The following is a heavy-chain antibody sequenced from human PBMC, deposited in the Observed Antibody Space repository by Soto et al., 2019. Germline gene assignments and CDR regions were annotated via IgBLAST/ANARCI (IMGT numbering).Heavy chain of an antibody. CDR2: ISGSGDST. V-gene: IGHV3-23*01. Sequence: EVQLLESGGGLVQPGGSLRLSCAASGFTFSSYAMRWVRQAPGKGLEWVSAISGSGDSTYYADSVKGRFTTSRDNSKKTLYLQMNSLRAEGTAVYYCARRGSGSYYDYWGQGTLVTVSS. CDR3: ARRGSGSYYDY. D-gene: IGHD1-26*01. J-gene: IGHJ4*02. CDR1: GFTFSSYA.